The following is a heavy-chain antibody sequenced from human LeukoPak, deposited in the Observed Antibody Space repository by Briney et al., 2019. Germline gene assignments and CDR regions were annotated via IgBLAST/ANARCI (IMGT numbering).Heavy chain of an antibody. V-gene: IGHV4-59*08. D-gene: IGHD5-18*01. J-gene: IGHJ4*02. Sequence: SETLSLTCTVSGGSISSYYWNWIRQPPGKGLEWIGYIYYSGSTNYNPSLKSRVTISVDTSKNQFSLKLSSVTAADTAVYYCARLRVDTAMGIDYWGQGTLVTVSS. CDR3: ARLRVDTAMGIDY. CDR2: IYYSGST. CDR1: GGSISSYY.